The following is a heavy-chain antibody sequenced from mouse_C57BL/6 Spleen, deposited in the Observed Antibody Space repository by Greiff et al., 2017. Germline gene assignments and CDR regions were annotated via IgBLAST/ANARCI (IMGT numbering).Heavy chain of an antibody. D-gene: IGHD1-1*01. V-gene: IGHV1-47*01. J-gene: IGHJ3*01. CDR1: GYTFTTYP. CDR3: ARCDGRRHPWFAY. Sequence: QVQLKESGAELVKPGASVKMSCKASGYTFTTYPIEWMKQNHGKSLEWIGNIHPNNDDTKYNEKFKGKATLTVEKSSSTVYLALSRLTSGGSAVYYSARCDGRRHPWFAYWGQGTLVTVSA. CDR2: IHPNNDDT.